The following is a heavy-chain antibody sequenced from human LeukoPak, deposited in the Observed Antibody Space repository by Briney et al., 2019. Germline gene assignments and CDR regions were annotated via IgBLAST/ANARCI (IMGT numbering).Heavy chain of an antibody. CDR1: GFTFSSYG. D-gene: IGHD2-15*01. Sequence: GRSLRLSCAASGFTFSSYGMHWVRQAPGKGLEWVAVISYDGSNKYYADSVKGRFTIPRDNSKNTLYLQMNSLRAEDTAVYYCAKDWRDCSGGSCLYFDYWGQGTLVTVSS. V-gene: IGHV3-30*18. CDR3: AKDWRDCSGGSCLYFDY. J-gene: IGHJ4*02. CDR2: ISYDGSNK.